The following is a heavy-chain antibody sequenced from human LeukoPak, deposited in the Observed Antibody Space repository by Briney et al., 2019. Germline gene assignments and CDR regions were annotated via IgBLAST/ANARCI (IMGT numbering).Heavy chain of an antibody. CDR3: AVYTSSWYIVY. D-gene: IGHD6-13*01. J-gene: IGHJ4*02. Sequence: PGGSLRLSCAASGFTFDDYAMHWVRQAPGKGLEWASGISWNSGSIGYADSVKGRFTISRDNAKNSLYLQMNSLRAEDTALYYCAVYTSSWYIVYWGQGTLVTVSS. CDR2: ISWNSGSI. V-gene: IGHV3-9*01. CDR1: GFTFDDYA.